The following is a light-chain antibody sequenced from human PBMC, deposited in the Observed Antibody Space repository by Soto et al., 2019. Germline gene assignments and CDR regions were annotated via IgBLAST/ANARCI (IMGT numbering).Light chain of an antibody. Sequence: QSVLTQPPSVSAAPGQKVTISCSGSSSNIGNNYVSWYQQLPGTAPKLLIYDNIKRPSGIPDRFSGSKSGTSATLGITGLQTGDEADYYCGTWDSSLSAVFGGGTKLTVL. CDR1: SSNIGNNY. V-gene: IGLV1-51*01. CDR2: DNI. J-gene: IGLJ2*01. CDR3: GTWDSSLSAV.